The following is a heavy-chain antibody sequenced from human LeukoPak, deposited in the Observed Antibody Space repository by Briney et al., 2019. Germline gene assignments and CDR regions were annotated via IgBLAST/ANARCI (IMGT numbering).Heavy chain of an antibody. CDR3: ASDLGITGTTDY. Sequence: SETLSLTCTVSGGSISSSSYSWGWIRQPPGKGLEWIGSIYYSGSTYYNPSLKSRVTISVDTSKNQFSLKLSSVTAADTAVYYCASDLGITGTTDYWGQGTLVTVSS. V-gene: IGHV4-39*01. CDR1: GGSISSSSYS. CDR2: IYYSGST. D-gene: IGHD1-7*01. J-gene: IGHJ4*02.